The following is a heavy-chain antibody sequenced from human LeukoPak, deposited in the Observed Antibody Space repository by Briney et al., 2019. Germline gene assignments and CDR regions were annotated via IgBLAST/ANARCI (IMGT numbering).Heavy chain of an antibody. CDR1: GFTFINYS. J-gene: IGHJ5*01. CDR2: INSSSSYI. CDR3: AREGDYYDSSGSSWLDC. Sequence: GGSLRLSRAASGFTFINYSMNWVRPAPGKGLEGVSSINSSSSYIYYADSVKGRFTISRDNAKNSLYLQMNSLRAEDTAVYYCAREGDYYDSSGSSWLDCGGEGSLVTVSS. V-gene: IGHV3-21*01. D-gene: IGHD3-22*01.